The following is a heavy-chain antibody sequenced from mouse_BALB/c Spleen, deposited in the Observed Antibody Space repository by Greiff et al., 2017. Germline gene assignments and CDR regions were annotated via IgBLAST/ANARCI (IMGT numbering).Heavy chain of an antibody. CDR1: GFTFSSYA. CDR3: ARGLTTVVADY. Sequence: EVQGVESGGGLVKPGGSLKLSCAASGFTFSSYAMSWVRQTPEKRLEWVASISSGGSTYYPDSVKGRFTISRDNARNILYLQMSSLRSEDTAMYYCARGLTTVVADYWGQGTTLTVSS. V-gene: IGHV5-6-5*01. J-gene: IGHJ2*01. D-gene: IGHD1-1*01. CDR2: ISSGGST.